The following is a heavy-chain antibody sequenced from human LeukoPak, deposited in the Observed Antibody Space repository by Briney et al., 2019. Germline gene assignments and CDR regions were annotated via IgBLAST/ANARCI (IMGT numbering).Heavy chain of an antibody. J-gene: IGHJ5*02. CDR1: GGSISSGGYY. CDR2: IYYSGST. CDR3: ARAPLYGGHAEWFDP. D-gene: IGHD4-23*01. V-gene: IGHV4-31*03. Sequence: ASETLSLTGTVSGGSISSGGYYWSWIRQPPGKGLEGMGYIYYSGSTFYNPSLKSRVTISVDTSKNQFSLKVNSVTAADTAVYYCARAPLYGGHAEWFDPWGQGTLVTVSS.